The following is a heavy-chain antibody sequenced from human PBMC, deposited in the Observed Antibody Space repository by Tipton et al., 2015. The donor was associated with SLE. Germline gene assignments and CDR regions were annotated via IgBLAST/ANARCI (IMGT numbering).Heavy chain of an antibody. Sequence: TLSLTCTVSGGSISSYYWSWIRQPPGKGLEWIGYIYYSGGTNYNPSLKSRVTISVDTSKNQFSLKLSSVTAADTAVYYCARLSTRGWFDLWGRGTLVTVSS. J-gene: IGHJ2*01. CDR3: ARLSTRGWFDL. V-gene: IGHV4-59*12. CDR2: IYYSGGT. CDR1: GGSISSYY. D-gene: IGHD2/OR15-2a*01.